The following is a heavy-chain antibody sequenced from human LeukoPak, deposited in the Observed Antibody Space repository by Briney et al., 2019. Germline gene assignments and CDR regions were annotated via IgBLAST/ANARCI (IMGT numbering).Heavy chain of an antibody. CDR1: GGSISSGGYS. V-gene: IGHV4-30-2*01. Sequence: SQTLSLTCAVSGGSISSGGYSWSWIRQPPGKGLEWIGYIYHSGSTYYNPSLKSRVTISVDTSKNQFSLKLSSVTAADTAVYYCARSRAYCGGDCYPYAFDIWGQGTMVTVSS. CDR2: IYHSGST. D-gene: IGHD2-21*02. CDR3: ARSRAYCGGDCYPYAFDI. J-gene: IGHJ3*02.